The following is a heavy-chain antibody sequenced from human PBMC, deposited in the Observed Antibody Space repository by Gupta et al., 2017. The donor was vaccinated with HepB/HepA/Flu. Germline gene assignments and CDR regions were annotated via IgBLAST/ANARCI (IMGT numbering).Heavy chain of an antibody. V-gene: IGHV4-34*01. J-gene: IGHJ5*02. D-gene: IGHD2-2*01. Sequence: QVQLQQWGAGLLKPSETLSLTCAGYGGSFSGYYWSWIRQPPGKGLEWIGEINHSGSTNYTPSLKSRVTISVDTSKNQFSLKLSSVTAADSAVYYCAREPYCSSTSCQTTTGWFDPWGQGTLVTVSS. CDR2: INHSGST. CDR1: GGSFSGYY. CDR3: AREPYCSSTSCQTTTGWFDP.